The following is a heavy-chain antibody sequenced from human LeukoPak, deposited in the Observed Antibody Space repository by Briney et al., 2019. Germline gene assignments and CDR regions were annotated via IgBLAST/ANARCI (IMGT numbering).Heavy chain of an antibody. J-gene: IGHJ4*02. V-gene: IGHV3-23*01. CDR1: GFTFNSYA. CDR3: AKNRPLGGSGSYAFDY. D-gene: IGHD3-10*01. CDR2: ISGSGGRT. Sequence: GGSLILSCAASGFTFNSYAMNWVRQAPGKGLEWVSDISGSGGRTYYADSVKGRFTISRDNSKNTLYLQMNSLRAEDTAVYYCAKNRPLGGSGSYAFDYWGQGTLVTVSS.